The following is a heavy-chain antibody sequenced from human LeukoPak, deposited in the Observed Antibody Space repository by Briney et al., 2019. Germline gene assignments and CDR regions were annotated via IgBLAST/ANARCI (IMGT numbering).Heavy chain of an antibody. J-gene: IGHJ5*02. Sequence: GGSLRLSCAASGFTFSTYGMHWVRQAPGKGLEWVSGITGDATSTYYSDSVKGRFTISRDNSKNTLYLQMNSLRVEDTAVYYCAKGHYDILTGPVGPWGQGTLVTVSS. V-gene: IGHV3-23*01. CDR3: AKGHYDILTGPVGP. CDR1: GFTFSTYG. D-gene: IGHD3-9*01. CDR2: ITGDATST.